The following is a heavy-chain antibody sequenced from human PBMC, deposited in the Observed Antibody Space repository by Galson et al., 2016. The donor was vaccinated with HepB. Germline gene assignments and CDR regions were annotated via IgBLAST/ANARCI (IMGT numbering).Heavy chain of an antibody. D-gene: IGHD3-10*01. CDR1: GFTFNDYA. CDR3: ARGFRGSDDRVLG. Sequence: SLRLSCAASGFTFNDYALHWVRQTPGKGLEWVSLVSGDGYSTYYADSVKGRFTISRDNSKNSLYLQMNSLRTEDTAFYYCARGFRGSDDRVLGWGQGTLVTVSS. CDR2: VSGDGYST. V-gene: IGHV3-43*02. J-gene: IGHJ4*02.